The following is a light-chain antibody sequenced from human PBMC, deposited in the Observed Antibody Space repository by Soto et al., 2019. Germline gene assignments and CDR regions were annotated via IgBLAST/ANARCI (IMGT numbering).Light chain of an antibody. V-gene: IGKV1-39*01. CDR1: QSISSY. Sequence: DIQMTQSPSSLSASVGDRVTLTCRASQSISSYLNWYQHKPGKAPNLLIYAASSLQSGVPSRFSGSGSGTDFTLTISSLQPEDFAPYYCQQSYTIPYTFGQGTKLEIK. CDR2: AAS. J-gene: IGKJ2*01. CDR3: QQSYTIPYT.